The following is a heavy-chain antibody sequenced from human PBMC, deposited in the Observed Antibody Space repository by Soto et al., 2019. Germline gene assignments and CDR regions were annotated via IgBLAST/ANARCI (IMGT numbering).Heavy chain of an antibody. CDR2: ISGSGGST. CDR1: GFTFSSYA. V-gene: IGHV3-23*01. D-gene: IGHD3-10*01. CDR3: AKDVGYYYGSTLYY. Sequence: PGGSLRLSCAASGFTFSSYAMSWVRQAPGKGLEWVSAISGSGGSTYYADSVKGRFTISRDNSKNTLYLQMNSLRAEDTAVYYCAKDVGYYYGSTLYYWGQGTLVTVSS. J-gene: IGHJ4*02.